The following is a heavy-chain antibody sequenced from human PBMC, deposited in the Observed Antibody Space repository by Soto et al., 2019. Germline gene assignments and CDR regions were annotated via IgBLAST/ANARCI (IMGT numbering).Heavy chain of an antibody. CDR3: ARQQLGPFDY. Sequence: SQTLSLTCTVSGGSISSYYWSWIRQPPGKGLEWIGYIYYSGSTNYNPSLKSRVTISVDTSKNQFSLKLSSVTAADTAVYYCARQQLGPFDYWGQGTLVTVSS. V-gene: IGHV4-59*08. J-gene: IGHJ4*02. CDR2: IYYSGST. D-gene: IGHD6-13*01. CDR1: GGSISSYY.